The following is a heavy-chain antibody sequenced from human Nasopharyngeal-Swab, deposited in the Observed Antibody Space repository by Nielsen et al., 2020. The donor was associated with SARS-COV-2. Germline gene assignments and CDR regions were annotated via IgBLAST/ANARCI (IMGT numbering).Heavy chain of an antibody. J-gene: IGHJ4*02. CDR1: GFTFSSHW. CDR3: GRAGSYRIDY. Sequence: GGSLRLSCVASGFTFSSHWMQWVRQPPGKGLEWVARINSDGRTKDHADSLQGRFTIARDNAKNEVYLQLNGLRDEDTAVYYCGRAGSYRIDYWGQGTLVTVSS. CDR2: INSDGRTK. D-gene: IGHD1-14*01. V-gene: IGHV3-74*01.